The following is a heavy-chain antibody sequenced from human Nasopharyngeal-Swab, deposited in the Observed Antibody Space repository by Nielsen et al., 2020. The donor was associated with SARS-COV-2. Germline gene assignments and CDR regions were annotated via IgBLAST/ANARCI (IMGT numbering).Heavy chain of an antibody. J-gene: IGHJ6*02. CDR1: GFTSSSYA. CDR2: ISGSGGST. D-gene: IGHD3-22*01. Sequence: GSSLKISCAASGFTSSSYAMSWVRQAPGKGLEWVSAISGSGGSTYYADSVKGRFTISRDNSKNTLYLQMNSLRAEDTAVYYCAKDSYDSSGYSYYYGMDVWGQGTTVTVSS. V-gene: IGHV3-23*01. CDR3: AKDSYDSSGYSYYYGMDV.